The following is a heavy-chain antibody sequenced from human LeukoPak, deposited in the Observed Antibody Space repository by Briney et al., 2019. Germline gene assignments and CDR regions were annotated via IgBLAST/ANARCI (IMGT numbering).Heavy chain of an antibody. V-gene: IGHV4-61*02. CDR2: IYTSGTT. CDR1: GGSISSGTYY. J-gene: IGHJ4*02. Sequence: TLSLTCTLSGGSISSGTYYRSWIRQPAGKGLEWIGRIYTSGTTNYNPSLKSRVTISVDTSKNQFSLKLSSVTAADTAVYYCASLYSGSYSFDYWGQGTLVTVSS. CDR3: ASLYSGSYSFDY. D-gene: IGHD1-26*01.